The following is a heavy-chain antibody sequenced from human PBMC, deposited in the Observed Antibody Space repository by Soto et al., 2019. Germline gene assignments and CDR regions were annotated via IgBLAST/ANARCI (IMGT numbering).Heavy chain of an antibody. D-gene: IGHD6-6*01. V-gene: IGHV1-69*13. CDR1: GGTFSSYA. Sequence: ASVKVSGKASGGTFSSYAISWVRQAPGQVLEWMGGTIPIFGTANYAQKFQGRVTITADESTSTAYMELSSLRSEDTAVYYCARGDSSSSGDNWFDPWGQGTLVTVSS. J-gene: IGHJ5*02. CDR2: TIPIFGTA. CDR3: ARGDSSSSGDNWFDP.